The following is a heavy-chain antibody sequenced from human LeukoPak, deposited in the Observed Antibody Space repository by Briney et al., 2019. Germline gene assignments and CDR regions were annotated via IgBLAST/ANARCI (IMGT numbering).Heavy chain of an antibody. Sequence: GASVKVSCKASGYTLTSYYMQWVRQAPGQGLEGMGIINPNDATTSSARKFQGRVTMTRDTSTSTVYMERRSLTSEDTAVYYCARVDCSGGSCYRFDYWGQGTLVTVSS. CDR1: GYTLTSYY. CDR3: ARVDCSGGSCYRFDY. D-gene: IGHD2-15*01. J-gene: IGHJ4*02. CDR2: INPNDATT. V-gene: IGHV1-46*01.